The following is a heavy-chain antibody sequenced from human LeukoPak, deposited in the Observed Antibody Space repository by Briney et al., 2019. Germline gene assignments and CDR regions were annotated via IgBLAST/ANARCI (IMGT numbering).Heavy chain of an antibody. J-gene: IGHJ4*02. D-gene: IGHD3-16*01. CDR3: AGGFDSNPDY. CDR1: GGSISSYY. CDR2: IFYSGST. V-gene: IGHV4-59*01. Sequence: PSETLSLTCTVSGGSISSYYWSWIRQSPGKGLEWIGYIFYSGSTNYNPSLKSRVTMSIDTSKNHFSLKLSSVTAADTAVYYCAGGFDSNPDYWGQGTLVTVSS.